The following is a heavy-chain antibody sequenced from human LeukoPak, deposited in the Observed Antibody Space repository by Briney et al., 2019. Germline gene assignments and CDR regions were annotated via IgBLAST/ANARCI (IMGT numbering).Heavy chain of an antibody. V-gene: IGHV4-61*02. Sequence: KASETLSLTCAVSGSSISSSSYYWGWIRQPAGKGLEWIGRIYTGGSTNYNPSLKSRVSMSVDMSRNQVSLMLSSVTAADTAVYYCARDSDYFGSGSHIDYWGQGTLVSVSS. J-gene: IGHJ4*02. D-gene: IGHD3-10*01. CDR3: ARDSDYFGSGSHIDY. CDR1: GSSISSSSYY. CDR2: IYTGGST.